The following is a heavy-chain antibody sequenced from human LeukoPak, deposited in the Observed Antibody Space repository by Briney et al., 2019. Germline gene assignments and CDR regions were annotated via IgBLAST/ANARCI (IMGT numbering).Heavy chain of an antibody. D-gene: IGHD6-13*01. CDR3: ARDQGVLGDAFDI. J-gene: IGHJ3*02. CDR2: ISSSSSTI. V-gene: IGHV3-48*01. CDR1: GFTFSSYS. Sequence: GGSLRLSCAASGFTFSSYSMNWVRQAPGKGLEWVSYISSSSSTIYYADSVKGRFTISRDNAKNSLYLQMNSLRAEDTAVYYCARDQGVLGDAFDIWGQGTMVTVSS.